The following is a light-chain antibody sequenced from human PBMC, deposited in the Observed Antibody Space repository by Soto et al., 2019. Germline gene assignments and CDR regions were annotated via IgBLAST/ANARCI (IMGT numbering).Light chain of an antibody. V-gene: IGLV4-69*01. CDR3: QTWGTGIHYV. CDR1: SGDSSYA. J-gene: IGLJ1*01. CDR2: LNSDGSH. Sequence: QLVLTQSPSASASLGASVKLTCSLSSGDSSYAIAWHQQQPEKGPRYLMKLNSDGSHSKGDGIPDRFSGSSSGAERYLTISSLQSEDEADYYCQTWGTGIHYVFGTGTKVTVL.